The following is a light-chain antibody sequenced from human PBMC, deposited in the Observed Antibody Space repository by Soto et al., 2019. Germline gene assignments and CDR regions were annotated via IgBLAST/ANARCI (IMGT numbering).Light chain of an antibody. V-gene: IGLV2-14*01. Sequence: QSVLTQPASVSGSPGQSITISCTGTSSDVGGYNYVSWYQQHPGKAPKLMIYDVSNRPSGVSNRFSGSKSGNTASLTISRLQAEDEADYYCSSYTSSSTLEVFGTGTKLTVL. CDR1: SSDVGGYNY. CDR2: DVS. J-gene: IGLJ1*01. CDR3: SSYTSSSTLEV.